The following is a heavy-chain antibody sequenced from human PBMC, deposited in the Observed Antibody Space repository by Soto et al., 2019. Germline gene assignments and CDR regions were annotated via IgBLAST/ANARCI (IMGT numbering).Heavy chain of an antibody. CDR2: IKQDGSEK. J-gene: IGHJ6*02. D-gene: IGHD5-18*01. V-gene: IGHV3-7*03. Sequence: PGGSLRLSCAASGFTFSSYWMSWVRQAPGKGLEWVANIKQDGSEKYYVDSVKGRFTISRDNAKNSLYLQMNSLRAEDTAVYYCARRVGYSYGFDYYYYGMDVWGQGTTVTVSS. CDR1: GFTFSSYW. CDR3: ARRVGYSYGFDYYYYGMDV.